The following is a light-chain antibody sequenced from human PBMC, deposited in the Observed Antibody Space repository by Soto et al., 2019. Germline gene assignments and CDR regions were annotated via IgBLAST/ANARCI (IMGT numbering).Light chain of an antibody. CDR3: QQYNTYWT. Sequence: DIQMTQFPSARAASLFDRGTITFRASQNVNNWLAWYQHKPGKAPQLLIYDASVLETGVPSRFSGSGSGTEFTLAISGLQSDDFATYSCQQYNTYWTFGPGTKVDIK. CDR1: QNVNNW. V-gene: IGKV1-5*01. J-gene: IGKJ1*01. CDR2: DAS.